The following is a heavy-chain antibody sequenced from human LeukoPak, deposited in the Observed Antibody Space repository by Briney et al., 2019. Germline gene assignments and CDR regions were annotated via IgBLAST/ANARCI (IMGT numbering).Heavy chain of an antibody. CDR2: ISYDGSNK. CDR1: GFIFSDCG. Sequence: GKSLRLSCAASGFIFSDCGMHWVRQAPGKGLEWVAIISYDGSNKFYADSVKGRFTISRDNSKNTLYLQMNSLRAEDTAVYYCVKDPGDYRVRYYFNYWGQGTLVTVSS. V-gene: IGHV3-30*18. D-gene: IGHD4-17*01. CDR3: VKDPGDYRVRYYFNY. J-gene: IGHJ4*02.